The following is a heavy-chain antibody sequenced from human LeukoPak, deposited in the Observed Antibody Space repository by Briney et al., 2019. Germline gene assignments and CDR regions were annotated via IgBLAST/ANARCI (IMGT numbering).Heavy chain of an antibody. D-gene: IGHD4-17*01. CDR1: GYTFTGYY. Sequence: SVRVSCKASGYTFTGYYMHWVRLAPGQGLEWMGWINPNSGGTNYAQKFQGRVTMTRDTSISTAYMELSRLRSDDTAVYYCARGPLMTTVTTFTYWGQGTLVTVSS. V-gene: IGHV1-2*02. CDR3: ARGPLMTTVTTFTY. CDR2: INPNSGGT. J-gene: IGHJ4*02.